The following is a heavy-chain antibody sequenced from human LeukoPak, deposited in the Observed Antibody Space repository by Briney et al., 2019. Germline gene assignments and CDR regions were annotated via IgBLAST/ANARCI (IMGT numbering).Heavy chain of an antibody. CDR3: ARGRYYDFWSGYILDY. CDR2: INHSGST. CDR1: GGSFSGYY. V-gene: IGHV4-34*01. D-gene: IGHD3-3*01. Sequence: SETLSLTCAVYGGSFSGYYWSWIGQPPGKGLEWIGEINHSGSTNYNPSLKSRVTISVDTSKNQFSLKLSSVTAADTAVYYCARGRYYDFWSGYILDYWGQGTLVTVSS. J-gene: IGHJ4*02.